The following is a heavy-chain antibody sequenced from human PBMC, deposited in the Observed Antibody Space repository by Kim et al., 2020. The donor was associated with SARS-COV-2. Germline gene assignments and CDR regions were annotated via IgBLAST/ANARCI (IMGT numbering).Heavy chain of an antibody. V-gene: IGHV1-3*01. Sequence: NTKYSPKFPGRASIPRDTSASTAYMELSSLRSEDTAVYYCARDQGGPANYWGQGTLVTVSS. CDR2: NT. D-gene: IGHD3-16*01. J-gene: IGHJ4*02. CDR3: ARDQGGPANY.